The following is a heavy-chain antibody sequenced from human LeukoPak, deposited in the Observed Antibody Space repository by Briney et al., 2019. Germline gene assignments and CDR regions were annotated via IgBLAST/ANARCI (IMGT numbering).Heavy chain of an antibody. CDR1: GGSFSGYY. V-gene: IGHV4-34*01. CDR3: ARGQGTVTTH. J-gene: IGHJ4*02. CDR2: INHSGNA. D-gene: IGHD4-17*01. Sequence: PSETLSLTCAVSGGSFSGYYWTWIRQPPGQGLEWIGEINHSGNANYNPSLKSRVPISLDMSENHFSLKLTSVTAADTAVYYCARGQGTVTTHWGQGTLVTVSS.